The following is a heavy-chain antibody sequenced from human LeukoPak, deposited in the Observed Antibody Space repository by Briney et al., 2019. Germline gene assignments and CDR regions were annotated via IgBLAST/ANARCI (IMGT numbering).Heavy chain of an antibody. D-gene: IGHD2-15*01. J-gene: IGHJ4*02. CDR3: AQDACGGSCYSFDS. Sequence: PGGSLRLSCAASGFTFSSYDMHWVRQAPGKGLEWVALISYDGSNYHYADSVKGRFTVSRDNSKNTLYLQMNSLRPEDTAVYYCAQDACGGSCYSFDSWGQGTLFTVSS. CDR2: ISYDGSNY. CDR1: GFTFSSYD. V-gene: IGHV3-30*18.